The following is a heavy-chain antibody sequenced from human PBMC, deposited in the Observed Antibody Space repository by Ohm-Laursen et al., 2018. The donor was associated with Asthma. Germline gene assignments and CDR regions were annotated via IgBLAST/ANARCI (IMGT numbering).Heavy chain of an antibody. Sequence: SLRLSCTASGLTFNSYWMTWVRQAPGKGPEWVAHIKEDGSEESYLASVKGRFTISRDNAKNSLYLQMNSLRAEDTALYYCARDSQAMVTTEGLYFGMDVWGQGTTVTVPS. D-gene: IGHD4-17*01. CDR3: ARDSQAMVTTEGLYFGMDV. J-gene: IGHJ6*02. V-gene: IGHV3-7*05. CDR2: IKEDGSEE. CDR1: GLTFNSYW.